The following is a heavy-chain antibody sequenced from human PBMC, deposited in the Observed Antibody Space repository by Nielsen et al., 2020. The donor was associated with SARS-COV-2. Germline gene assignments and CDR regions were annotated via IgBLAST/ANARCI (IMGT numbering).Heavy chain of an antibody. CDR2: ISWNSGSI. CDR3: AKDLGYCSSTSCLSPHYYYGMDV. Sequence: SLKISCAGSGFIFDDYAMHWVRQAPGKGLEWVSGISWNSGSIGYADSVKGRFTISRDNAKNSLYLQMNSLRAEDTALYYCAKDLGYCSSTSCLSPHYYYGMDVWGQGTTVTVSS. CDR1: GFIFDDYA. D-gene: IGHD2-2*01. J-gene: IGHJ6*02. V-gene: IGHV3-9*01.